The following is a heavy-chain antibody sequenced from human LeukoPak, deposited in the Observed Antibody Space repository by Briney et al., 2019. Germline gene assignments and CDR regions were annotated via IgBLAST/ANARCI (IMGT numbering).Heavy chain of an antibody. V-gene: IGHV3-48*01. CDR2: ISSSSSTI. J-gene: IGHJ4*02. Sequence: PGGSLRLSCAASGLSFSSYSMNWVRQAPGGGLEWVSYISSSSSTIYHADSVKGRFTISRDNAKNSLYLQMNSLRAEDTAVYYCASVDSRYLVDYWGQGTLVTVSS. D-gene: IGHD1-1*01. CDR1: GLSFSSYS. CDR3: ASVDSRYLVDY.